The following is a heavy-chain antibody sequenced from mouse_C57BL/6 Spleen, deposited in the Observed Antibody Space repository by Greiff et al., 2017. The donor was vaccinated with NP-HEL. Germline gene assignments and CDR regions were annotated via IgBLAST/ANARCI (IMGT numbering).Heavy chain of an antibody. J-gene: IGHJ3*01. CDR3: ARGNYTWFAY. V-gene: IGHV1-55*01. CDR2: IYPGSGST. D-gene: IGHD2-1*01. CDR1: GYTFTSYW. Sequence: QVHVKQPGAELVKPGASVKMSCKASGYTFTSYWITWVKQRPGQGLEWIGDIYPGSGSTNYNEKFKSKATLTVDTSSSTADMQLSSLTSEDSAVYYCARGNYTWFAYWGQGTLGTVSA.